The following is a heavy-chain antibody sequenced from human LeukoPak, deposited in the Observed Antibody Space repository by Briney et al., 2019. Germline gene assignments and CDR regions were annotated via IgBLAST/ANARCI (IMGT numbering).Heavy chain of an antibody. J-gene: IGHJ5*02. CDR1: GDSISTYY. Sequence: SETLSLTCTVSGDSISTYYWSWIRQPPGKGLEWIGYIYYRVTSDYNPSLKSRVTMSVDMSTRQISLKLSSVTAADTAVYYCARGGGSGWYSSENWFDPWGQGTLVTVSS. CDR3: ARGGGSGWYSSENWFDP. D-gene: IGHD6-19*01. CDR2: IYYRVTS. V-gene: IGHV4-59*01.